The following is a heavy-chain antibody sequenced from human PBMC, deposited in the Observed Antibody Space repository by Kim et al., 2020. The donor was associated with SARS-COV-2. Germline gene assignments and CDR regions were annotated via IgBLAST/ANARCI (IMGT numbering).Heavy chain of an antibody. Sequence: GGSLRLSCAAYGFKLSDYVVHWVRQAPGRGLEWVAVIAYGGSDKFYADSVKGRFTISRDNSKNTLYLQMNSLRAEDTAVYYCAKITPEGSTAYYFFDYWGQGTQVTVSS. CDR2: IAYGGSDK. CDR3: AKITPEGSTAYYFFDY. D-gene: IGHD3-16*01. J-gene: IGHJ4*02. CDR1: GFKLSDYV. V-gene: IGHV3-30*18.